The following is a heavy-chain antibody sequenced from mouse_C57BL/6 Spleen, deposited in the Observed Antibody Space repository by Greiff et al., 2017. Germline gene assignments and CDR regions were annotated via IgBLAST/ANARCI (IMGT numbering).Heavy chain of an antibody. CDR1: GFTFRDYY. J-gene: IGHJ4*01. CDR2: INYDGSST. D-gene: IGHD1-1*01. V-gene: IGHV5-16*01. CDR3: ARVGVFITTVVDYYAMDY. Sequence: EVHLVESEGGLVQPGSSMKLSCTASGFTFRDYYMAWVRQVPEKGLEWVANINYDGSSTYYLDSLKSRFIISRDNAKNILYLQMSSLQSEDTATYYCARVGVFITTVVDYYAMDYWGQGTSVTVSS.